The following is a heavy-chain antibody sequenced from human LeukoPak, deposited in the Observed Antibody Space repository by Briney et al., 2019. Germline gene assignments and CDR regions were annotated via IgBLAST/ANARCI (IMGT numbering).Heavy chain of an antibody. V-gene: IGHV3-21*01. CDR1: GFTFSSYS. CDR3: ARGFGRHYYYMDV. J-gene: IGHJ6*03. CDR2: ISSSSSYI. D-gene: IGHD3-16*01. Sequence: GGSLRLSCAASGFTFSSYSMNWVHQAPGKGLEWVSSISSSSSYIYYADSVKGRFTISRDNAKNSLYLQMNSLRAEDTAVYYCARGFGRHYYYMDVWGKGTTVTVSS.